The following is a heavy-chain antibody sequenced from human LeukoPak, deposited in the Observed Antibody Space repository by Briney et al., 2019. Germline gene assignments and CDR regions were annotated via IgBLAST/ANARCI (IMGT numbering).Heavy chain of an antibody. V-gene: IGHV1-18*01. Sequence: ASVTVSCKASGYTFTSCGISWVRQAPGPGLEWMGWISDYNGNTNYGQKPTGRVTMRTDTSTSTGYMELRRLRSDDTAVYYCARDRSHYDFWSGYYQGDAFDIWGQGTMVTVSS. D-gene: IGHD3-3*01. CDR3: ARDRSHYDFWSGYYQGDAFDI. J-gene: IGHJ3*02. CDR1: GYTFTSCG. CDR2: ISDYNGNT.